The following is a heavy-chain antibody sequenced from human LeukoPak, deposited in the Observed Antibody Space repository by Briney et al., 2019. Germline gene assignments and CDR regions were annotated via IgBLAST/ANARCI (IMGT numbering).Heavy chain of an antibody. CDR3: ATRIAAAGTGFDY. CDR2: IYYSGSA. J-gene: IGHJ4*02. V-gene: IGHV4-39*01. CDR1: GGSISSSSYY. D-gene: IGHD6-13*01. Sequence: SETLSLTCTVSGGSISSSSYYWGWIRQPPGKGLEWIGSIYYSGSAYYNPSLKSRVTISVDTSKNQFSLKLSSVTAADTAVYYCATRIAAAGTGFDYWGQGTLVTVSS.